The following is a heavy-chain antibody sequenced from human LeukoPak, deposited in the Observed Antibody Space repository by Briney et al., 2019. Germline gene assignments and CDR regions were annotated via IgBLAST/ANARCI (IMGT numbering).Heavy chain of an antibody. V-gene: IGHV3-13*01. J-gene: IGHJ5*02. D-gene: IGHD3-22*01. CDR3: ARDPATYYYDSSGYLNWFDP. Sequence: GGSLRLSCAASGFTFSSYDMHWVRQATGKGLEWVSAIGTAGDTYYPGSVKGRFTISRENAKNSLYLQMNSLRAEDTAVYYCARDPATYYYDSSGYLNWFDPWGQGTLVTVSS. CDR2: IGTAGDT. CDR1: GFTFSSYD.